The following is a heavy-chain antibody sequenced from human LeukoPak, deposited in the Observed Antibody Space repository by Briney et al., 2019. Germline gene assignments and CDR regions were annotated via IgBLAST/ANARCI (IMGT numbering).Heavy chain of an antibody. CDR2: ISSSGSTI. J-gene: IGHJ3*02. V-gene: IGHV3-48*04. CDR1: GFTFSSYW. CDR3: ASGYYYDSSTGLNAFDI. D-gene: IGHD3-22*01. Sequence: GGSLRLSCAASGFTFSSYWMSWVRQAPGKGLEWVSYISSSGSTIYYADSVKGRFTISRDNAKNSLYLQMNSLRAEDTAVYYCASGYYYDSSTGLNAFDIWGQGTMVTVSS.